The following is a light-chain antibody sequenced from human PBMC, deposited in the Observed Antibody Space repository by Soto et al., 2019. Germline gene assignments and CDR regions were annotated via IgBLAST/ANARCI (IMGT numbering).Light chain of an antibody. J-gene: IGKJ4*01. CDR3: QQRFNWPLS. CDR1: QSVSSS. CDR2: DAS. Sequence: EIVLTQSPATLPLSPGERVTLSCRASQSVSSSLVWYQQKPGQAPRLLIYDASNRATGIPARFSGSGSGTDFTLTISSLEPEDFAVYYCQQRFNWPLSFGGGTKVDIK. V-gene: IGKV3-11*01.